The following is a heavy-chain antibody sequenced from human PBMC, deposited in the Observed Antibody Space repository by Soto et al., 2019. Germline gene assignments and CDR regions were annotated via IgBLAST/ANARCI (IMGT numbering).Heavy chain of an antibody. CDR2: IYWNDDK. D-gene: IGHD1-1*01. CDR1: GFSLSTSGVG. CDR3: ALPGPWNCFDY. V-gene: IGHV2-5*01. J-gene: IGHJ4*02. Sequence: QITLKESGPTLVKPTQTLTLTCTFSGFSLSTSGVGVGWIRQPPGKALEWLALIYWNDDKRYSPSLKSRLTITKDTSKNQVVLTMTNMDPVDTATYYCALPGPWNCFDYWGQGTLVTVSS.